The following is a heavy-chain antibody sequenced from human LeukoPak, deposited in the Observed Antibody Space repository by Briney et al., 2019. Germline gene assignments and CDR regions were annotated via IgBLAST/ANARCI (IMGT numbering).Heavy chain of an antibody. CDR3: AKDYIGYDQDFDY. Sequence: PGGSLRLSCAASGFTFSSYAMSWVRQAPGEGLEWVSSISGSGISTYYANAVKGRFSISRDNSKNTLDLQMNSLGAEDTAVYFCAKDYIGYDQDFDYWGQGTLVTVSS. J-gene: IGHJ4*02. CDR2: ISGSGIST. V-gene: IGHV3-23*01. D-gene: IGHD2-2*01. CDR1: GFTFSSYA.